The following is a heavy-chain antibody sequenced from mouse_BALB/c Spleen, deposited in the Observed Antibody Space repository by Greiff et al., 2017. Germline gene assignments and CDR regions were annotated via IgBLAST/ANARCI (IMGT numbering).Heavy chain of an antibody. CDR2: ISNGGSYT. D-gene: IGHD1-2*01. CDR3: ASAITTATFAY. CDR1: GFTFSSYS. V-gene: IGHV5-9-4*01. J-gene: IGHJ3*01. Sequence: EVQVVESGGGLVKPGGSLKLSCAASGFTFSSYSMSWVRQSPEKRLEWVAEISNGGSYTYYPDTLTGRFTITRDHAKNTLYLEMSSLRSEDTTMYYCASAITTATFAYWGQGTLVTVSA.